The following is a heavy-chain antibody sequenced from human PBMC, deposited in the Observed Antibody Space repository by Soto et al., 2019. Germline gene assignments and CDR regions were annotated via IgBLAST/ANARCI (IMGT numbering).Heavy chain of an antibody. CDR2: IWYDGSNK. CDR3: ARDDIPGRAVAIYGMDV. Sequence: QVQLVESGGGVVQPGRSLRLSCAASGFTFSNCGMHWVRQAPGKGLEGVAVIWYDGSNKYYADSVKGRFTISRDNSKNTLYLQMNSLRAEDTAVYYCARDDIPGRAVAIYGMDVWGQGTTVTVSS. D-gene: IGHD6-19*01. J-gene: IGHJ6*02. CDR1: GFTFSNCG. V-gene: IGHV3-33*01.